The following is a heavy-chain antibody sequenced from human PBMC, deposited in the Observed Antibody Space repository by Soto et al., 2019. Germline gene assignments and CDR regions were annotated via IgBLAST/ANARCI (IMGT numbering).Heavy chain of an antibody. D-gene: IGHD2-8*01. V-gene: IGHV4-59*01. Sequence: QVQLQESGPGLVKPSETLSLTCTVSGGSISSYYWSWIRQPPGKGLDWIGYIYYIGSTNYNPSLKRRVHISVDPSKNQFSLKLRSVPAADTAVYYCSRDRLVLVPWGQGTLVTVSS. CDR3: SRDRLVLVP. CDR2: IYYIGST. J-gene: IGHJ5*02. CDR1: GGSISSYY.